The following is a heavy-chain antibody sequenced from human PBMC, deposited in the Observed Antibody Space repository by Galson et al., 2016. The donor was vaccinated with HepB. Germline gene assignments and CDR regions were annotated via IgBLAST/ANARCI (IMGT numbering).Heavy chain of an antibody. J-gene: IGHJ4*02. CDR2: IWYDGSNK. V-gene: IGHV3-33*01. CDR3: ARSPARTTRPNMIDY. CDR1: GFTFSSYG. Sequence: SLRLSCAASGFTFSSYGMHWARQAPGKGLEWVAVIWYDGSNKDYADSVKGRFTISRDNSKNTLFLQMNSLRAEDTAVYYCARSPARTTRPNMIDYWGQGNLVTVSS. D-gene: IGHD4-17*01.